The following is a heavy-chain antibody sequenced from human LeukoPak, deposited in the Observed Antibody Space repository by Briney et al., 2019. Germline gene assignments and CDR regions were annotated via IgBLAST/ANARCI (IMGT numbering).Heavy chain of an antibody. CDR3: AKRRSGSYYY. J-gene: IGHJ4*02. CDR1: GFTVSRYF. CDR2: ISGSGDST. D-gene: IGHD1-26*01. V-gene: IGHV3-23*01. Sequence: SGGSLRLSCAASGFTVSRYFMSWVRQAPGKGLEWVSVISGSGDSTYYADSVKGRFTISTDNAANNLYLQMNRMRAEDTAVYYCAKRRSGSYYYWGQGTLVTVSS.